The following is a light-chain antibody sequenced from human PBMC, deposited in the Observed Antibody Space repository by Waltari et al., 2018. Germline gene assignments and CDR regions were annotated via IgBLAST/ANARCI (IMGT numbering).Light chain of an antibody. V-gene: IGLV1-40*01. J-gene: IGLJ2*01. Sequence: QSVLTQPPSVSGAPGPRVTISCTGTNSNIGAGYVLNWYQQLPGEAPKLLTYGNSNRPSGVPDQVSGSKSGTSASLAITGLQAEDEDDYYCQSYDSSLGGSVFGGGTKLTVL. CDR2: GNS. CDR1: NSNIGAGYV. CDR3: QSYDSSLGGSV.